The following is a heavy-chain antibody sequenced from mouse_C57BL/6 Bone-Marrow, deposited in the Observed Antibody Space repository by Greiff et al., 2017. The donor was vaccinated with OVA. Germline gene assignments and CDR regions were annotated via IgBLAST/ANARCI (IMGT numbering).Heavy chain of an antibody. D-gene: IGHD2-5*01. V-gene: IGHV1-64*01. J-gene: IGHJ3*01. CDR3: ARGRDSNYVFAY. CDR2: IHPNSGST. Sequence: QVQLQQPGAELVKPGASVTLSCKASGYTFTSYWMHWVKQRPGQGLEWIGMIHPNSGSTNYNEKFKSKATLTVDKSSSTAYMQLSSLTSEDSAVYYCARGRDSNYVFAYWGQGTLVTVSA. CDR1: GYTFTSYW.